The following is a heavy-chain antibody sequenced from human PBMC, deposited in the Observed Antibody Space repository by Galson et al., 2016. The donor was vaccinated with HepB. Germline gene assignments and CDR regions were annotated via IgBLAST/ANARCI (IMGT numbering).Heavy chain of an antibody. Sequence: SVKVSCKASGGTFSNYTISWVRQAPGQGLEWMGRLIPILGIADYAQKFQGRVALTADKSTSTIYMERSSLRSEDTAIYYCARDPLSAYSSSLHYYYGVDVWGKGTTVTVSS. D-gene: IGHD6-6*01. CDR2: LIPILGIA. CDR1: GGTFSNYT. CDR3: ARDPLSAYSSSLHYYYGVDV. V-gene: IGHV1-69*04. J-gene: IGHJ6*04.